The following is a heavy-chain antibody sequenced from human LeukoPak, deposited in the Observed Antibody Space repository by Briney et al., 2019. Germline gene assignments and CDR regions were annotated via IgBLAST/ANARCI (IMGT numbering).Heavy chain of an antibody. CDR1: GFTFSSYS. V-gene: IGHV3-48*02. Sequence: GGSLRLSCAASGFTFSSYSMNWVRQAPGKGLEWVSYISSSSSTIYYADSVKGRFTISRDNAKNSLHLQMNSLRDEDTAVYYCARVFGSGWMVPGAFDIWGQGTMVTVSS. D-gene: IGHD6-19*01. CDR2: ISSSSSTI. J-gene: IGHJ3*02. CDR3: ARVFGSGWMVPGAFDI.